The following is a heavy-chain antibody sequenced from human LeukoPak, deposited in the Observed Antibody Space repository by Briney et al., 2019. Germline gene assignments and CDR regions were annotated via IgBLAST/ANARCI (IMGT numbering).Heavy chain of an antibody. CDR2: INSDGSSA. D-gene: IGHD3-22*01. CDR1: EFTFNNYW. V-gene: IGHV3-74*01. Sequence: PGGSLRLSCAASEFTFNNYWMHWVRQAPGKGLVWVSGINSDGSSATYADSVKGRFTISRDNAKNTLYLEMNSLRAEDMAVYYCAIGVVITTAFDNWGQGTLVTVSS. J-gene: IGHJ4*02. CDR3: AIGVVITTAFDN.